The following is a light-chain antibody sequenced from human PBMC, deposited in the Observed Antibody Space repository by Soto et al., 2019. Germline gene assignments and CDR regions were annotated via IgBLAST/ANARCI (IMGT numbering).Light chain of an antibody. CDR2: LNSDGSH. J-gene: IGLJ3*02. V-gene: IGLV4-69*01. CDR3: QTWGTGSWV. Sequence: QPVLTQSPSASASLGASVKLTCTLSSGYNTYAIAWHQQQPEKGPRYLMKLNSDGSHSKGDGIPDRFSGSSSGAERYLTISSLQSEDEADYYCQTWGTGSWVFGGGTKVTVL. CDR1: SGYNTYA.